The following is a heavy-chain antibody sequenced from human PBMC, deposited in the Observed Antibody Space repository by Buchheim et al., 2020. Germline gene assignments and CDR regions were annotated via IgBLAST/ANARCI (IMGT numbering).Heavy chain of an antibody. Sequence: QLQLQESGPGLVKPSETLSLTCTVSGGSFSSRSYYWGWIRQPPGKGLECIGSIFFSGSTYYNPSLKTRVTMSVDTSKNQFSLTINSVTAADTAVYYCARRPYSYNWFDPWGQGTL. V-gene: IGHV4-39*01. D-gene: IGHD2-15*01. CDR3: ARRPYSYNWFDP. CDR1: GGSFSSRSYY. J-gene: IGHJ5*02. CDR2: IFFSGST.